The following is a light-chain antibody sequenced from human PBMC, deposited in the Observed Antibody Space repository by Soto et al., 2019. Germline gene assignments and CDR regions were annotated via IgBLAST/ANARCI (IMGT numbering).Light chain of an antibody. J-gene: IGKJ3*01. CDR2: GAS. Sequence: EIVLTQSLGTLSLSQGVRDILSCRPSQSVSNNYLAWYQQKPGQAPRLLIYGASNRATGIPDRFSGSGSGADFTLTISRLEPEDFAVYYCQQYTTSPFTFGPGTNVDI. CDR3: QQYTTSPFT. CDR1: QSVSNNY. V-gene: IGKV3-20*01.